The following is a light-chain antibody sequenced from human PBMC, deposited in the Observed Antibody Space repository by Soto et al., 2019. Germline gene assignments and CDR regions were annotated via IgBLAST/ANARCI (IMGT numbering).Light chain of an antibody. CDR1: QSVSSSR. J-gene: IGKJ1*01. Sequence: EIVLTQSPATLSLSPGERATVSCRASQSVSSSRLAWYRQKPGQAPRLLIYGASSRATGIPDRFSGSGSGTDFTLTISRLEPEDFAVYYCLQYGSSLWTFGQGTNVDI. V-gene: IGKV3-20*01. CDR2: GAS. CDR3: LQYGSSLWT.